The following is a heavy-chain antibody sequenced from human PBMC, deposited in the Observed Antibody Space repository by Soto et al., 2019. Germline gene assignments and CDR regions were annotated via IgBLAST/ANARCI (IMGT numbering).Heavy chain of an antibody. V-gene: IGHV1-58*01. CDR3: AADFYDSSVGYGMDV. Sequence: SVKVSCKASGFTFTSSAVQWVRQARGQRLEWIGWIVVGSGNTNYAQKFQERVTITRDMSTSTAYMELSSLRSEDTAVYYCAADFYDSSVGYGMDVWGQGTTVTVSS. J-gene: IGHJ6*02. CDR1: GFTFTSSA. D-gene: IGHD3-22*01. CDR2: IVVGSGNT.